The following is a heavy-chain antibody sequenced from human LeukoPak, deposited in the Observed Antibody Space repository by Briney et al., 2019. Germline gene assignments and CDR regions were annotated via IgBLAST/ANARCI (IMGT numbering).Heavy chain of an antibody. Sequence: GGSLRLSCAASEFTFSSYAMHWVRQAPGKGLEWVAVILYDGSNKDYGDSVKGRFTISRDNSKDALNLQMKSLRPEDTAVYYCTRAVGEGWFDPWGQGTLVTVSS. CDR1: EFTFSSYA. J-gene: IGHJ5*02. V-gene: IGHV3-30*04. CDR2: ILYDGSNK. D-gene: IGHD1-26*01. CDR3: TRAVGEGWFDP.